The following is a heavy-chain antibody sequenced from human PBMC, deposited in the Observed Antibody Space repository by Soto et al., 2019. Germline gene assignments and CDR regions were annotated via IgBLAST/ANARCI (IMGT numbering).Heavy chain of an antibody. CDR3: ARGSKLERDAFDI. CDR2: IYYTGST. V-gene: IGHV4-31*03. J-gene: IGHJ3*02. D-gene: IGHD1-1*01. CDR1: GVSISSGGYY. Sequence: QVQLQESGPGLAKPSQTLSVTCTVSGVSISSGGYYWSWIRQHPGKGMEWIGYIYYTGSTDYNPPLKSRVTMSLDTAKNHFSLKLSSVPVADTAVYYCARGSKLERDAFDIWGQGTMGTVSS.